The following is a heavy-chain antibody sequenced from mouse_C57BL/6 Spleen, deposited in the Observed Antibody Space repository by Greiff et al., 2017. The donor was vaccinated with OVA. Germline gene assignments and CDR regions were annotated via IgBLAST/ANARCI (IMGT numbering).Heavy chain of an antibody. V-gene: IGHV1-55*01. CDR2: IYPGSGST. D-gene: IGHD4-1*01. CDR1: GYTFTSYW. CDR3: ARSGTGTPPDLDY. Sequence: QVQLQQPGAELVKPGASVKMSCKASGYTFTSYWITWVKQRPGQGLEWIGDIYPGSGSTNHNEKFKSKATLTVDTSSSTAYMQLSSLTSEDSAVYYGARSGTGTPPDLDYWGQGTTLTVSS. J-gene: IGHJ2*01.